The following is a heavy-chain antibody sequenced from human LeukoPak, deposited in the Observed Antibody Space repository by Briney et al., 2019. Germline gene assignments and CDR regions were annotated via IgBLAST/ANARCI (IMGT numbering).Heavy chain of an antibody. CDR3: ARDNSGFMDDY. CDR2: IYYSGST. V-gene: IGHV4-30-4*01. J-gene: IGHJ4*02. Sequence: PSQTLSLTCTVSGGSINSGDYYWSWIRQPPGKGLEWIGYIYYSGSTYYNPSLKSRVTISVDTSKNQFSLKLSSVTAADTAVYYCARDNSGFMDDYWGQGTLVTVSS. CDR1: GGSINSGDYY. D-gene: IGHD5-12*01.